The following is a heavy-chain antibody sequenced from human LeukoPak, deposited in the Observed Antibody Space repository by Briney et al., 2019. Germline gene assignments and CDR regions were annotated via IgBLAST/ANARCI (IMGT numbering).Heavy chain of an antibody. CDR1: GFTFGSYS. D-gene: IGHD4-17*01. V-gene: IGHV3-30*04. CDR3: ARNSVTTGYYFDY. J-gene: IGHJ4*02. CDR2: ISYDGRNT. Sequence: GGSLRLSCAASGFTFGSYSMHWVRQAPGKGLEWVAVISYDGRNTYYVKSVKGRFTISRDDSKNTLYLQMNSLRADDTAVYYCARNSVTTGYYFDYWGQGPLVSVSS.